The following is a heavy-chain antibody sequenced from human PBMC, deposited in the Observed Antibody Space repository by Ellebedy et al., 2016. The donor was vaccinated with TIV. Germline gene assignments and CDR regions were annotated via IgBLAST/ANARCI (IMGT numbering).Heavy chain of an antibody. D-gene: IGHD3-10*01. CDR2: INHSGST. CDR1: GGSFSGYY. Sequence: SETLSLTXAVYGGSFSGYYWSWIRQPPGKGLEWIGEINHSGSTNYNPSLKSRVTISVDTSKNQFSLKLSSVTAADTAVYYCARGLPLDGGSYWGQGTLVTVSS. CDR3: ARGLPLDGGSY. V-gene: IGHV4-34*01. J-gene: IGHJ4*02.